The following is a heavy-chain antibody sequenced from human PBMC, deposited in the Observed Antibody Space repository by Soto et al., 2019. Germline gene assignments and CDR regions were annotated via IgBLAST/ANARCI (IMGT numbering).Heavy chain of an antibody. Sequence: GGSLRLSCEPSGFIVSNYAMSWVRQGPGKGLEWVSVIGGAAVSTDCADSIKGRCTVARDDSKNTVYLPLHSLRDDDTAVYYCAKDSTRYNGIYAPFDIWGPGPMATVSS. CDR2: IGGAAVST. D-gene: IGHD1-1*01. V-gene: IGHV3-23*01. CDR1: GFIVSNYA. J-gene: IGHJ3*02. CDR3: AKDSTRYNGIYAPFDI.